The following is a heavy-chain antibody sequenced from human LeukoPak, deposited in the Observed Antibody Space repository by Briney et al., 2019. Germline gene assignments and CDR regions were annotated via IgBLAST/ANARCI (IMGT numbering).Heavy chain of an antibody. J-gene: IGHJ4*02. D-gene: IGHD2-21*01. Sequence: PSETLSLTCALSTVSGSSGNFWSWVRQPPGEGLEWIGEVHKSGRTNYNPSLKTRVTISIDASKNQLSLELTSVTAADTAVYYCARVVVNIGKGADSWGQGILVTVSS. CDR1: TVSGSSGNF. CDR2: VHKSGRT. V-gene: IGHV4-4*02. CDR3: ARVVVNIGKGADS.